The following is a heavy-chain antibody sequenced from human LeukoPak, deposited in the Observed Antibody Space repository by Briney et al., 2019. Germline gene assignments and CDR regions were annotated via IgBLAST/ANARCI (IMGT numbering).Heavy chain of an antibody. CDR1: GGSINTFY. D-gene: IGHD1-26*01. V-gene: IGHV4-4*07. CDR2: IYTRGNT. CDR3: ARDFVATTYYYYMDV. Sequence: SETLSLTCTVSGGSINTFYWSWIRQPGGKGLDWIGRIYTRGNTNYNPSLKSRVTMSVDTSKNQFSLKVSSVTAADTAVYYCARDFVATTYYYYMDVWGKGTTVTVSS. J-gene: IGHJ6*03.